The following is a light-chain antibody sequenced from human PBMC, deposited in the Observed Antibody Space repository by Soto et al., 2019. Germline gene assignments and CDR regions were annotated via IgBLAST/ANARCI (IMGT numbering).Light chain of an antibody. CDR1: QSVSGN. Sequence: EIAMTQSPATLSVSPGERATLSCRASQSVSGNLAWSQQNPGQAPRLLISGASTRATGIAARFSGSVSGTEFALNISSLQSDDFAAYYCQQYNNWPPWTFGQGTNVELK. J-gene: IGKJ1*01. V-gene: IGKV3-15*01. CDR2: GAS. CDR3: QQYNNWPPWT.